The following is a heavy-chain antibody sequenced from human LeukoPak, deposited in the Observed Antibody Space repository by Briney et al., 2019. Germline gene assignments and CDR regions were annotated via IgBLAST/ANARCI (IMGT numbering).Heavy chain of an antibody. CDR1: GYTFTGYY. Sequence: ASVKVSCKASGYTFTGYYMHWVRQAPGQGLEWMGWINPNSGGTNYAQKFQGRVTMTRGTSISTAYMALSRLRSDDTAVYYCARMFPSAAENYWGQGTLVTVSS. V-gene: IGHV1-2*02. D-gene: IGHD6-25*01. CDR3: ARMFPSAAENY. CDR2: INPNSGGT. J-gene: IGHJ4*02.